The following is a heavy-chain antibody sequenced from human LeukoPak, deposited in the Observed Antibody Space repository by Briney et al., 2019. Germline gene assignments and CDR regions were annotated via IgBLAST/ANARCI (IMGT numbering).Heavy chain of an antibody. CDR2: INSDGSST. CDR1: GFTFSSYW. Sequence: GGSLRLSCAASGFTFSSYWMHWVRQAPGKGLVWVSRINSDGSSTSYADSVKGRFTISRDNAKNTLYLQMNSLRAEDTAVYYCARACSSTSCSGWFDPWGQGTLVTVSS. CDR3: ARACSSTSCSGWFDP. D-gene: IGHD2-2*01. V-gene: IGHV3-74*01. J-gene: IGHJ5*02.